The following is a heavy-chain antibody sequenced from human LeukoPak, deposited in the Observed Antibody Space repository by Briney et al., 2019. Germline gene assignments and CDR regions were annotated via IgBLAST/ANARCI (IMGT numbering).Heavy chain of an antibody. V-gene: IGHV4-39*07. CDR1: GGSISSSSYY. CDR3: ARGYFWSGYPKNYFDY. J-gene: IGHJ4*02. Sequence: PSETLSLTCTVSGGSISSSSYYWGWIRQPPGKGLEWIGSIYYSGSTYYNPSLKSRVTISVDTSKNQFSLKLSSVTAADTAVYYCARGYFWSGYPKNYFDYWGQGTLVTVSS. CDR2: IYYSGST. D-gene: IGHD3-3*01.